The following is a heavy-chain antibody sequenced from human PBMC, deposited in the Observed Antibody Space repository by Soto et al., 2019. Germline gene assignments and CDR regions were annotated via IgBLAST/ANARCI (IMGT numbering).Heavy chain of an antibody. V-gene: IGHV1-69*08. J-gene: IGHJ4*02. CDR1: GGTFSSYT. Sequence: QVQLVQSGSEVKKPGSSVKVSCKASGGTFSSYTISWVRQAPGQGLEWMGRIIPILGIANYAQKFQGRVTITADKSTSTVYMELSSLRSEDTAVYYCAREGSGYCSSTSCPPFDYWGQGTLVTVSS. CDR2: IIPILGIA. CDR3: AREGSGYCSSTSCPPFDY. D-gene: IGHD2-2*03.